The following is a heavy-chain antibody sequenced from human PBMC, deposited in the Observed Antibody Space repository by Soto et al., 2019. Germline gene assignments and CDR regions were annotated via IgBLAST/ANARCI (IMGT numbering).Heavy chain of an antibody. CDR1: GVTLSSYE. CDR3: ARDLERSSGFAFDI. D-gene: IGHD5-12*01. V-gene: IGHV3-48*03. J-gene: IGHJ3*02. CDR2: ISSSGSTI. Sequence: XGSLEIGCAASGVTLSSYEMNGVRQAPGKGLEWVSYISSSGSTIYYADSVKGRFTISRDNAKNSLYLQMNSLRAEDTAVYYCARDLERSSGFAFDIWGQGTMGTVSS.